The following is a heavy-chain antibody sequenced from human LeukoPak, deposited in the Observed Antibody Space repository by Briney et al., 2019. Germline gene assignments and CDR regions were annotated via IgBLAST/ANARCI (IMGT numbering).Heavy chain of an antibody. D-gene: IGHD2-2*01. CDR2: IYYSGST. CDR1: GGSISSYY. Sequence: PSETLSLTCTVSGGSISSYYWSWIRQPPGKGLEWIGSIYYSGSTYYNPSLKSRVTISVDTSKNQFSLKLSSVTAADTAVYYCARSVVPAATDYWGQGTLVTVSS. CDR3: ARSVVPAATDY. V-gene: IGHV4-39*01. J-gene: IGHJ4*02.